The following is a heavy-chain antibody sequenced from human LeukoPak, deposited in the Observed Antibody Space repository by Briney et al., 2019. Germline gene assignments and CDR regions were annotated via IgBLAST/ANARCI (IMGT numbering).Heavy chain of an antibody. V-gene: IGHV1-18*01. D-gene: IGHD2-2*01. CDR1: GYTFTSYG. CDR2: ISAYNGNT. J-gene: IGHJ6*03. Sequence: ASVKVSCKASGYTFTSYGISWVRQAPGQGLEWMGWISAYNGNTNYAQKLQGRVTMTTDTSTSTAYMELRSLRSDDTAVYYCAREQVVVVPAAISGYYYMDVWGKGTRSPSP. CDR3: AREQVVVVPAAISGYYYMDV.